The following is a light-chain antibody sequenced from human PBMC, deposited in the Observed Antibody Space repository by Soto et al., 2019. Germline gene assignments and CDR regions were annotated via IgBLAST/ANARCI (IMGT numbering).Light chain of an antibody. Sequence: QSALTQPASVSGSPGQSITISCTGTSSDVGGYNYVSWYQQHPGKAPKLMIYDVSNRPSGVSNRFSGSKSGNTASLTISGLQAEDEADYYCQSYNSSSTLFGGGTKLTVL. J-gene: IGLJ2*01. CDR1: SSDVGGYNY. CDR3: QSYNSSSTL. CDR2: DVS. V-gene: IGLV2-14*01.